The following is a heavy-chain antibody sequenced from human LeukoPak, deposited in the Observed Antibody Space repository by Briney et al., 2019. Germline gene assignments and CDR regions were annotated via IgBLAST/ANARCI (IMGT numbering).Heavy chain of an antibody. CDR1: GGSISSGDYY. Sequence: PSQTLSLTCTVPGGSISSGDYYWSWIRQPPGKGLEWIGYIYYSGSTYYNPSLKSRVTISVDTPKNQFSLKLSSVTAADTAVYYCARGMGVDIVATPLDYWGQGTLVTVSS. V-gene: IGHV4-30-4*01. J-gene: IGHJ4*02. CDR2: IYYSGST. D-gene: IGHD5-12*01. CDR3: ARGMGVDIVATPLDY.